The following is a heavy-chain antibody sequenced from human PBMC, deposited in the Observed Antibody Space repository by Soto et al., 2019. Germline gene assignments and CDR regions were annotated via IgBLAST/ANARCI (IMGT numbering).Heavy chain of an antibody. CDR2: ISAYNGNT. Sequence: QVQLVQSGAGVKKPGASVKVSCKASGYTFTSYGISWVRQAPGQGLEWMGWISAYNGNTHYAQKLQGRVTLTTDTSTTTAYMELRSLRSDDTAVYYCAREFYYDSGASKYYYYGMDVWGQGTAVTVSS. V-gene: IGHV1-18*01. D-gene: IGHD3-22*01. J-gene: IGHJ6*02. CDR1: GYTFTSYG. CDR3: AREFYYDSGASKYYYYGMDV.